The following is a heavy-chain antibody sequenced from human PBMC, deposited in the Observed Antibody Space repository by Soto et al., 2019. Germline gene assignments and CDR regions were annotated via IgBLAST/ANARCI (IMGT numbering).Heavy chain of an antibody. Sequence: SETLSLTCTVSGGSISSGDYYWSWIRQPPGKGLEWIGYIYYSGSTYYNPSLKSRVTISVDTSRNQFSLKLSSVTAADTAVYYCARVDRWLRYGMDVWGQGTTVTVSS. CDR3: ARVDRWLRYGMDV. V-gene: IGHV4-30-4*01. D-gene: IGHD5-12*01. CDR2: IYYSGST. CDR1: GGSISSGDYY. J-gene: IGHJ6*02.